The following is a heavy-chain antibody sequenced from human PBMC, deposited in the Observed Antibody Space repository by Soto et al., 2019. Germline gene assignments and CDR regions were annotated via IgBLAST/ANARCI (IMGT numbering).Heavy chain of an antibody. V-gene: IGHV3-11*01. CDR3: AGNYHSSGRPYNYYYYYGMDV. J-gene: IGHJ6*02. CDR1: GFTFSDYY. Sequence: GSLRLSCAASGFTFSDYYMSWIRRAPGKGLEWVSYISSSGSTIYYADSVKGRFTISRDNAKNSLYLQMNSLRAEDTAVYYCAGNYHSSGRPYNYYYYYGMDVWGQGTTVTVSS. D-gene: IGHD3-22*01. CDR2: ISSSGSTI.